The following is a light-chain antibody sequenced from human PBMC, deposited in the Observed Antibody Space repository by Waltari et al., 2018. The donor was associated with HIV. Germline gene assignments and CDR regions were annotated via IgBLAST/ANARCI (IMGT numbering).Light chain of an antibody. V-gene: IGLV1-44*01. CDR3: AAWDDSLNGPL. CDR1: SSTVGRNS. Sequence: QSVLPLLPSASGTPGQRVTISCSGSSSTVGRNSVSWYRQFPGTAPKLLIYKTNQRPSGVPDRFSGSKSGTSASLAISGLQSDDESVYYCAAWDDSLNGPLFGGGTQLTVL. CDR2: KTN. J-gene: IGLJ2*01.